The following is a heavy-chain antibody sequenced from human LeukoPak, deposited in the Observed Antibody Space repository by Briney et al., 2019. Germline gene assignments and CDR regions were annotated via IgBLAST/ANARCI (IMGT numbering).Heavy chain of an antibody. Sequence: GGSLRLSCAASGFTFSSYAMSWVRQAPGKGLEWVSAISGSGGSTYYADSVKGRFTISRDNSKNTLYLQMNSLRAEDTAVYYCAKSRNYGDYEYYFDYWGQGTLVTVSS. V-gene: IGHV3-23*01. J-gene: IGHJ4*02. D-gene: IGHD4-17*01. CDR2: ISGSGGST. CDR3: AKSRNYGDYEYYFDY. CDR1: GFTFSSYA.